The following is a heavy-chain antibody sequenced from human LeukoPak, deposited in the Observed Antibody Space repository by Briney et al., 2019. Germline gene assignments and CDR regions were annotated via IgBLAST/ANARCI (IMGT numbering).Heavy chain of an antibody. CDR2: ILTSGDT. Sequence: SETLSLTCSVSGGSISGNAWNWVRQPAGKGLEWIGRILTSGDTVYNPSLESRVTMSLDTSKNQFSLKLNSLTAADTAVYYCARRFNSGNDDVFDIWGQGTMVAVSS. CDR1: GGSISGNA. CDR3: ARRFNSGNDDVFDI. D-gene: IGHD1-1*01. J-gene: IGHJ3*02. V-gene: IGHV4-4*07.